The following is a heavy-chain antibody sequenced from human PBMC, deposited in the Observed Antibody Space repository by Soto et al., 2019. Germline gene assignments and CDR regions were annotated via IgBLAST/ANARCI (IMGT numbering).Heavy chain of an antibody. Sequence: QVQLVQSGAEVKKPGSSVKVSCKASGGTFSSYAISWVRQAPGQGLEWMGGIIPIFGTANYAQKFQGRVTITADESTRTAYMELSSMRSEDTAVYYCAREGGGDYGPRIVRNWFDPWGQGTLVTVSS. CDR1: GGTFSSYA. V-gene: IGHV1-69*12. J-gene: IGHJ5*02. D-gene: IGHD4-17*01. CDR3: AREGGGDYGPRIVRNWFDP. CDR2: IIPIFGTA.